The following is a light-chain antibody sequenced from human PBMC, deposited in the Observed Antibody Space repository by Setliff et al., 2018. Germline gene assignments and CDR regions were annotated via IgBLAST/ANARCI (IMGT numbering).Light chain of an antibody. J-gene: IGLJ1*01. Sequence: QSVLTQPASVSGSPGQSITISCTGTSSDVGGYNYVSWYQQHPGKAPKLMIYDVSKRPSGVSNRFSGPKSGNTASLTTSGLQAEDEADYYCSSYTSSSPYVFGTGTKVTVL. V-gene: IGLV2-14*01. CDR1: SSDVGGYNY. CDR2: DVS. CDR3: SSYTSSSPYV.